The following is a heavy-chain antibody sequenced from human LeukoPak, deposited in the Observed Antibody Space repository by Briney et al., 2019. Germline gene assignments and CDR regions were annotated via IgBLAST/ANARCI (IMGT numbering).Heavy chain of an antibody. CDR2: INPSGGDT. CDR3: AREVMDDLRFDY. Sequence: ASVKVSFKASGYTFTSYYMHWVRQAPGQGLEWMGIINPSGGDTSYAQKFQGRLTMTRDTSTNTVYMELTSLRSEDTAVYCCAREVMDDLRFDYWGQGTLVTVSS. D-gene: IGHD2-21*01. CDR1: GYTFTSYY. J-gene: IGHJ4*02. V-gene: IGHV1-46*01.